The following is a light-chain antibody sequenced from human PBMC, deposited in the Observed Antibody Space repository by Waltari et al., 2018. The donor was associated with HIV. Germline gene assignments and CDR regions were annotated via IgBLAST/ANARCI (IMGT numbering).Light chain of an antibody. CDR3: DSRDTNDKHHV. CDR1: SLRRYS. J-gene: IGLJ1*01. V-gene: IGLV3-19*01. Sequence: SSDLTQDPAVSVALGQTVRITCQGDSLRRYSANWYQQKPGQAPVVVMYSKDNRPSGIPDRFSGSSSGNTGSLTITGAQAEDEAVYYCDSRDTNDKHHVFGTGTKVTV. CDR2: SKD.